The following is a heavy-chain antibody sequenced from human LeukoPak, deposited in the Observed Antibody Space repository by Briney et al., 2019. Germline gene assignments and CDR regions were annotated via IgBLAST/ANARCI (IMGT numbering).Heavy chain of an antibody. CDR1: DGSISSYY. CDR2: IYYSGST. D-gene: IGHD3-22*01. V-gene: IGHV4-59*01. J-gene: IGHJ4*02. Sequence: KPSETLSLTCTVSDGSISSYYWSWIRQPPGKGLEWTGYIYYSGSTNYNPSLKSRVSISVDTSKNQFSLKLSSVTAADTAVYYCAREGRFYYDSSGYYFDYWGQGTLVTVSS. CDR3: AREGRFYYDSSGYYFDY.